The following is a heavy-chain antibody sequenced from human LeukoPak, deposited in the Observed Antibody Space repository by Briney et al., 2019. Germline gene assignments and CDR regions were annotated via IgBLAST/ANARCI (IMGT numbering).Heavy chain of an antibody. CDR3: ARFPELGYCSGGSCYSPYNWFDP. D-gene: IGHD2-15*01. Sequence: SVKVSCKASGGTFSSYAISWVRQAPGQGLEWMGRIIPILGIANYAQKFQGRVTITADKSTSTAYMELSSLRSEDTAVYYCARFPELGYCSGGSCYSPYNWFDPWGQGTLVTVSS. V-gene: IGHV1-69*04. CDR1: GGTFSSYA. CDR2: IIPILGIA. J-gene: IGHJ5*02.